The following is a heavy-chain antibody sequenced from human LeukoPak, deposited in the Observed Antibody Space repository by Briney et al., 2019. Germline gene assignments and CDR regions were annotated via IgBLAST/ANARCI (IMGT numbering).Heavy chain of an antibody. Sequence: PGGSLRLSCAASGFTFSSYAMSWVRQAPGKGLEWVSAISGSGGSTYYADSVKGRFTISRDNSKNTLYLQMNSLRAEDTAVYYCAINGIYSSTPVGYYFDYWGQGTLVTVSS. J-gene: IGHJ4*02. CDR2: ISGSGGST. CDR3: AINGIYSSTPVGYYFDY. V-gene: IGHV3-23*01. D-gene: IGHD6-13*01. CDR1: GFTFSSYA.